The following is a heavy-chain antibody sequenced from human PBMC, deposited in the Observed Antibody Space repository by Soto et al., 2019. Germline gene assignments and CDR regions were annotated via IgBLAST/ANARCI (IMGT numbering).Heavy chain of an antibody. J-gene: IGHJ4*02. Sequence: EVQLVESGGSLVKPGGSLRLSCAAWGHPFRSHAVNWVRQAPGKGLEWITSIDSSSSFIYYADSVKGRFTISRDNAKNSVFLHMSSLRADDTAVYYCARAPLWFGEIGYFDYWGQGALVTVSS. CDR3: ARAPLWFGEIGYFDY. V-gene: IGHV3-21*06. CDR1: GHPFRSHA. CDR2: IDSSSSFI. D-gene: IGHD3-10*01.